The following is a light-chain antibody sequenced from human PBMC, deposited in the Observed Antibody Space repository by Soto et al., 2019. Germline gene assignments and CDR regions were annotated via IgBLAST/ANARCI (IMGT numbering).Light chain of an antibody. CDR2: EVV. Sequence: QSALTQPPSASGSPGQSVTISCTGTKNDIGVYDFVSWYQHHPGKAPRLIIYEVVQRPSGVPDRFSGSKSGNTASLTISGLQAEDEADYYCYSYAGRSNWVFGGGTKLTVL. V-gene: IGLV2-8*01. CDR3: YSYAGRSNWV. J-gene: IGLJ3*02. CDR1: KNDIGVYDF.